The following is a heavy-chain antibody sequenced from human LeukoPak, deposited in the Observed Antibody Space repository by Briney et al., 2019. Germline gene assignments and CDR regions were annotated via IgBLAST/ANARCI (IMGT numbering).Heavy chain of an antibody. CDR2: ISSSGGTI. Sequence: GGSLRLSCAASGLPFSSHSMKWVRQARGKGLEWVSYISSSGGTIYYADSVKGRFTISRDNAKNSLYLQMNSLRAEDTAVYYCARGSKWFGKSPAWFDPWGQGTLVTVSS. D-gene: IGHD3-10*01. CDR3: ARGSKWFGKSPAWFDP. J-gene: IGHJ5*02. CDR1: GLPFSSHS. V-gene: IGHV3-48*04.